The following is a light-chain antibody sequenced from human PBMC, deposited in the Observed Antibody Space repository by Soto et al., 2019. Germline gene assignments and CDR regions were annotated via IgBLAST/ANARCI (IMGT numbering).Light chain of an antibody. Sequence: QSVLSQPASVSGSPGHSITISCTGTSSDIGAYNSVSWYQHHPGKAPKLIVFQVSFRPSAVSDRFSGSKSDNTASLTISGLQTEEEADSYCLSYTASSTFVFGTGTKVTVL. V-gene: IGLV2-14*01. CDR1: SSDIGAYNS. J-gene: IGLJ1*01. CDR3: LSYTASSTFV. CDR2: QVS.